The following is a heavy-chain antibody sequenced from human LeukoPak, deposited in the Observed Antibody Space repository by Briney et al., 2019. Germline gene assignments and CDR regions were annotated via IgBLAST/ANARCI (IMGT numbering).Heavy chain of an antibody. V-gene: IGHV3-11*04. CDR3: ARGDIVLMAGAFDI. D-gene: IGHD2-8*01. CDR1: GFTFSDYY. CDR2: ISSSGSTI. J-gene: IGHJ3*02. Sequence: GGSLRLSCAASGFTFSDYYMSWISQAPGKGLEWVSYISSSGSTIYYADSVKGRFTISRDNAKNSLHLQMNSLRAEDTAVYYCARGDIVLMAGAFDIWGQGTMVTVSS.